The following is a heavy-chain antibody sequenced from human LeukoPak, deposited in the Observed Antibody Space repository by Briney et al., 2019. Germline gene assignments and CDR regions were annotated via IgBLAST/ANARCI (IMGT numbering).Heavy chain of an antibody. D-gene: IGHD2-15*01. CDR2: ISSTSSYI. J-gene: IGHJ4*02. V-gene: IGHV3-21*01. CDR1: GFTFSSYS. Sequence: PGGSLRLSCAASGFTFSSYSMNWVRQAPGKGLEWVSSISSTSSYIYYADSVKGRFTISRDNAKNSLYLQMNTLRAEDTAVYYCARAQGYCSGGSCYTEYYFDYWGQGTLVTVSS. CDR3: ARAQGYCSGGSCYTEYYFDY.